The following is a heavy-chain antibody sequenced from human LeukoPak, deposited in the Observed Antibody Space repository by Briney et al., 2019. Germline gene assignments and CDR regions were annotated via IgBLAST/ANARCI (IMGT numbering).Heavy chain of an antibody. Sequence: ASVKVSCKASGYTFTSYGISWVRQAPGQGLEWMGWISAYNGNTNYAQKLQGRVTMTTDTSTSTAYMELRSLRSDDTAVYYCARVFGLWFGDDPFQIDYWGQGTLVTVSS. CDR1: GYTFTSYG. J-gene: IGHJ4*02. D-gene: IGHD3-10*01. CDR3: ARVFGLWFGDDPFQIDY. CDR2: ISAYNGNT. V-gene: IGHV1-18*01.